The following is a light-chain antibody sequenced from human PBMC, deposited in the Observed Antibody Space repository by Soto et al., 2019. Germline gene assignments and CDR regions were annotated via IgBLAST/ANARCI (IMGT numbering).Light chain of an antibody. J-gene: IGLJ1*01. Sequence: SALTQPASMSGSPGQSVTISCAGTSSDIGGYNYVSWYQHHPGKAPKLIIYDVGSRPSGVSHRFSGSKSGNTASLTISGLQAEDEADYYCSSYTTSRAYVFGIGTKVTVL. V-gene: IGLV2-14*01. CDR3: SSYTTSRAYV. CDR1: SSDIGGYNY. CDR2: DVG.